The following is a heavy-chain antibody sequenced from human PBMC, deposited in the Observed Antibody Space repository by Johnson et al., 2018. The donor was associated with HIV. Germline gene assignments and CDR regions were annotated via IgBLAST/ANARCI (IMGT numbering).Heavy chain of an antibody. CDR3: AKAVSGSYDDAFDI. CDR2: ISWNSGSI. V-gene: IGHV3-9*01. D-gene: IGHD1-26*01. CDR1: GFTFSSYA. J-gene: IGHJ3*02. Sequence: VQLVESGGGLVQPGGSLRLSCAASGFTFSSYAMSWVRQAPGKGLEWVSGISWNSGSIGYADSVKGRFTISRDNAKNSLYLQMNSLRAEDTALYYCAKAVSGSYDDAFDIWGQGTMVTVSS.